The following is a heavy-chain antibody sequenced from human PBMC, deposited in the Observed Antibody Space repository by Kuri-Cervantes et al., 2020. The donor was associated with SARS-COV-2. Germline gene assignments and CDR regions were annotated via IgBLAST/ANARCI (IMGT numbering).Heavy chain of an antibody. CDR1: GYSISSGYY. D-gene: IGHD4-11*01. Sequence: GSLRLSCTVSGYSISSGYYWGWIRQPPGKGLEWIGCIYHSGSTYYNPSLKSRVTIPVDTSKNQFSLKLSSVTAADTAVYYCARAVTTTPDYWGQGTLVTVSS. V-gene: IGHV4-38-2*02. J-gene: IGHJ4*02. CDR3: ARAVTTTPDY. CDR2: IYHSGST.